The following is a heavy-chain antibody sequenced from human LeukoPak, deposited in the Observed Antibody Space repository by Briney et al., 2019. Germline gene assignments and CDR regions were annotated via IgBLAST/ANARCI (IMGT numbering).Heavy chain of an antibody. CDR1: GYTFTSYD. CDR3: ARGCYDFWSGYSPSDY. V-gene: IGHV1-8*01. J-gene: IGHJ4*02. Sequence: ASVKVSCKASGYTFTSYDINWVRQATGQGLEWMGWMNPNSGNTGYAQKFQGRVTMTRNTSISTAYMELSSLRSEDTAVYYCARGCYDFWSGYSPSDYWGRGTLVTVSS. CDR2: MNPNSGNT. D-gene: IGHD3-3*01.